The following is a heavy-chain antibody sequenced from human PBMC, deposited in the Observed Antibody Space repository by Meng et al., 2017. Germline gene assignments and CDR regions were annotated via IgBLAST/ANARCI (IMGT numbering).Heavy chain of an antibody. J-gene: IGHJ3*02. Sequence: ASVKVSCKASGYTFTGYYMHWVRQAPGQGLEWMGRINPNSGGTNYAQKFQGRVTMTRDTSISTAYMELSRLRSDDTAVYYCATYYYDSSGYFNAFDIWGQGTMVT. CDR1: GYTFTGYY. CDR3: ATYYYDSSGYFNAFDI. V-gene: IGHV1-2*06. CDR2: INPNSGGT. D-gene: IGHD3-22*01.